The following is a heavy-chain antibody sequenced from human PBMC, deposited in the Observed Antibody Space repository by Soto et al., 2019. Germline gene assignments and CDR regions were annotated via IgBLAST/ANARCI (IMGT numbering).Heavy chain of an antibody. CDR3: GRDPNGDYVGAFDF. D-gene: IGHD4-17*01. Sequence: EVQVLESGGDLVQPGGSLRLSCEVSGFTLSNYAMTWVRQVPGKGLEWVASISSGGGSSHADSVKGRYTISRDNSKNTVYQQMNSLRDEDTAVYYCGRDPNGDYVGAFDFWGQGTMVAVSS. CDR1: GFTLSNYA. CDR2: SISSGGGS. J-gene: IGHJ3*01. V-gene: IGHV3-23*01.